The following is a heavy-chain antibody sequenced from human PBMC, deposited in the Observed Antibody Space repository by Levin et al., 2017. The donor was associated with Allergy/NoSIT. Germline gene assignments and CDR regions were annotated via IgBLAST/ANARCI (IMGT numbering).Heavy chain of an antibody. D-gene: IGHD4-17*01. CDR1: GFTFTTYT. CDR2: ISSSSSYI. V-gene: IGHV3-21*01. J-gene: IGHJ4*02. Sequence: GGSLRLSCAASGFTFTTYTMNWVRQAPGKGLEWVSSISSSSSYIYYADSVKGRFTISRDNAKNSLYLQMNSLRAEDTAVYYCARDYYGDYGNDYWGQGTLVTVSS. CDR3: ARDYYGDYGNDY.